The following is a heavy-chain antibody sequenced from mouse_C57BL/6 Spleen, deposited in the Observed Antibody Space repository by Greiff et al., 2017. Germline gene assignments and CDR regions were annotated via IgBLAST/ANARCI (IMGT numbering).Heavy chain of an antibody. CDR3: TREGVADWYFDV. Sequence: DVMLVESGEGLVKPGGSLKLSCAASGFTFSSYAMSWVRQTPEKRLEWVAYISSGGGYIYYADTVKGRFTISRDNARNTLYLQMSSLKSEDTAMYYCTREGVADWYFDVWGTGTTVTVSS. CDR1: GFTFSSYA. D-gene: IGHD1-1*02. CDR2: ISSGGGYI. J-gene: IGHJ1*03. V-gene: IGHV5-9-1*02.